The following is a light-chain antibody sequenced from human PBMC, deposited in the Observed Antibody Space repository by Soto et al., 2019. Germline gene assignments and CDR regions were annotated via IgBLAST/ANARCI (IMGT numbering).Light chain of an antibody. V-gene: IGLV2-23*01. J-gene: IGLJ1*01. CDR1: SSDVGSYNL. CDR3: CSYAGSSTLYV. CDR2: EGS. Sequence: QSVLTQPASVSGSPGQSITISCTGTSSDVGSYNLVSWYQQHPGKAPKLMIYEGSKRPSGVSNRFSGSKSGNTASLTISGLQAEDEADYYCCSYAGSSTLYVFGTGTKVHRP.